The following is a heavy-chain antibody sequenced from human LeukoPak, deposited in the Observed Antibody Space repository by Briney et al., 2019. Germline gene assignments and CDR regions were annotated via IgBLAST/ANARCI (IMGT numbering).Heavy chain of an antibody. Sequence: PETLSLTCTVSGGSISSYYWSWIRQPAGKGLEWIGRIYTSGSTNYNPSLKSRVTMSVDTSKNQFSLKLSSVTAADTAVYYCARGSDNWNDEGIMVAFDIWGQGTMVTVSS. V-gene: IGHV4-4*07. D-gene: IGHD1-20*01. J-gene: IGHJ3*02. CDR2: IYTSGST. CDR3: ARGSDNWNDEGIMVAFDI. CDR1: GGSISSYY.